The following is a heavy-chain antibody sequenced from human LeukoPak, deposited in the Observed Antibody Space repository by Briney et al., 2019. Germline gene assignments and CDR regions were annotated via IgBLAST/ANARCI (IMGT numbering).Heavy chain of an antibody. J-gene: IGHJ4*02. CDR1: GGSISSSNW. D-gene: IGHD5-18*01. Sequence: SETLSLTCAVSGGSISSSNWWSWVRQPPGKGLEWIGEIYHSGSTNCNPSLKSRVTISVDTSKNQFSLKLSSVTAADTAVYYCARDSVKWGWSRLGYSYGPFDYWGQGTLVTVSS. CDR2: IYHSGST. V-gene: IGHV4-4*02. CDR3: ARDSVKWGWSRLGYSYGPFDY.